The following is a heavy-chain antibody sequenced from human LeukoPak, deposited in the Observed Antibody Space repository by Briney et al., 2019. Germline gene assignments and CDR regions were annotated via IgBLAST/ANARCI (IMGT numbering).Heavy chain of an antibody. J-gene: IGHJ6*02. CDR3: RPIYYYAMDV. V-gene: IGHV3-23*01. CDR2: ISGSGGDT. D-gene: IGHD3-9*01. CDR1: RFTFSNYW. Sequence: GGSLRLSCAASRFTFSNYWMSWVRQTPGKGLEWVSAISGSGGDTYYADSVKGRFTISRDNSKNTLSLQMKSLRAEDTAIYYCRPIYYYAMDVWGQGTTVTVSS.